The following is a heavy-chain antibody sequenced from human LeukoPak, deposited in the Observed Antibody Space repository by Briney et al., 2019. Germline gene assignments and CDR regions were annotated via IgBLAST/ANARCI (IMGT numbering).Heavy chain of an antibody. V-gene: IGHV1-46*01. D-gene: IGHD4-17*01. CDR2: INPISGAT. CDR3: AAVGGTTVTTVFAFDI. Sequence: ASVKVSCKTCGYTFTRYYMQWVRQAPGRGLEWMGIINPISGATDYAQKFQGRVTMTRDTSTSTAYMELSSLRSEDTAVYYCAAVGGTTVTTVFAFDIWGQGTMVTVSS. J-gene: IGHJ3*02. CDR1: GYTFTRYY.